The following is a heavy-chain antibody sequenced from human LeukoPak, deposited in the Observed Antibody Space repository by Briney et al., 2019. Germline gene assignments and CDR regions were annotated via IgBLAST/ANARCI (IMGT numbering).Heavy chain of an antibody. CDR2: INAGNGNT. V-gene: IGHV1-3*01. Sequence: ASVKVSCKASGYTFTSYAMHWVRQAPGQRLEWMGWINAGNGNTKYSQKFQGRVTITRDTSASTAYMELSSLRSEDTAVYYCARDYDFWSGYYFPGYWGQGTLVTVSS. CDR3: ARDYDFWSGYYFPGY. CDR1: GYTFTSYA. J-gene: IGHJ4*02. D-gene: IGHD3-3*01.